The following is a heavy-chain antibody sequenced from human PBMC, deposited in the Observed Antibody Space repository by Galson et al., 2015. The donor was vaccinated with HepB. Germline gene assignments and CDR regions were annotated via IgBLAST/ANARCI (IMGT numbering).Heavy chain of an antibody. CDR3: TRTAYCGDECYLLDF. CDR1: GLTFKDTW. J-gene: IGHJ4*02. Sequence: SLRLSCAASGLTFKDTWMSWVRQTPGKGLEWVGRIKSNTDGGTTDYAAPVRGRFTISRDDSRNTLYLQMNSLKTEDTAVYYCTRTAYCGDECYLLDFWGQGTLVTVSS. D-gene: IGHD2-21*01. V-gene: IGHV3-15*01. CDR2: IKSNTDGGTT.